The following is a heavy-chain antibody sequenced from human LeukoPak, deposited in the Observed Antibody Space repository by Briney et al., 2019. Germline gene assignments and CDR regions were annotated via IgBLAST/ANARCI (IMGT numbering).Heavy chain of an antibody. Sequence: PSETLSLTCTVSGGSISSYYWSWIRQPPGKGLEWIGYIYYSGSTNYNPSLKSRVTISVDTSKNQFSLKLSSVTAADTAVYYCARTYCSSTSCYPGDYYYYYMDVWGKGTTVTASS. CDR1: GGSISSYY. CDR2: IYYSGST. CDR3: ARTYCSSTSCYPGDYYYYYMDV. V-gene: IGHV4-59*01. J-gene: IGHJ6*03. D-gene: IGHD2-2*01.